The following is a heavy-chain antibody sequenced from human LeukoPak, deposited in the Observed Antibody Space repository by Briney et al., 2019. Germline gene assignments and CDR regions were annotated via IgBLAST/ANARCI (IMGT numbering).Heavy chain of an antibody. CDR1: GGSISSYY. J-gene: IGHJ4*02. Sequence: SETLSLTCTVSGGSISSYYWSWIRQPPGKGLEWIGYIYYSGNTKYNPSLKSRVTITVDTSKNQFSLKLSSVTAADTAVYYCAREEPGVGYNYWGQGTLVTVSS. CDR3: AREEPGVGYNY. V-gene: IGHV4-59*01. D-gene: IGHD6-13*01. CDR2: IYYSGNT.